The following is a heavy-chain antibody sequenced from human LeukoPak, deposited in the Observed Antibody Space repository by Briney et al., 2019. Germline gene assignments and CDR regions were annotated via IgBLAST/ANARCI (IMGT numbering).Heavy chain of an antibody. V-gene: IGHV4-59*12. J-gene: IGHJ4*02. Sequence: SETLSLTCTVSGGSISSYYWSWIRQPPGKGLEWIGYIYYSGSTNYNPSLKSRVTISVDTSKDQFSLKLSSVTAADTAVYYCARALDWNRPFDYWGQGTLVTVSS. CDR2: IYYSGST. CDR1: GGSISSYY. D-gene: IGHD1-1*01. CDR3: ARALDWNRPFDY.